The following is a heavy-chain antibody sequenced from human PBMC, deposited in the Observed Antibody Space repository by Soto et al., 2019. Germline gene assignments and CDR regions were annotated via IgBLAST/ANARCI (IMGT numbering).Heavy chain of an antibody. D-gene: IGHD3-10*01. V-gene: IGHV5-51*01. CDR1: GDSFTSHW. CDR3: ARQTTYGFASDY. CDR2: IYPGDSDT. J-gene: IGHJ4*02. Sequence: PGESLKISCKGSGDSFTSHWIGWVRQMPGKGLEWIGIIYPGDSDTRYSPSFQGQVTMSADKSISTAYLQWSSLKASDTAMYYCARQTTYGFASDYWGQGTLVTVSS.